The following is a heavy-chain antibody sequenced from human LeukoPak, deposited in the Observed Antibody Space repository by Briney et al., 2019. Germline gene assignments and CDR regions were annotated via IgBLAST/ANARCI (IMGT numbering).Heavy chain of an antibody. CDR1: GYTFTDNY. Sequence: ASVKVSCKASGYTFTDNYIHWVRQAPGQGLEWMGRINPNSGGTNYAQRFQGRATMTRDTSINTAYMELGWLRSDDTAMYYCARDRGRWELQALPDHWGQGTLVTVSS. J-gene: IGHJ4*02. CDR3: ARDRGRWELQALPDH. V-gene: IGHV1-2*06. CDR2: INPNSGGT. D-gene: IGHD1-26*01.